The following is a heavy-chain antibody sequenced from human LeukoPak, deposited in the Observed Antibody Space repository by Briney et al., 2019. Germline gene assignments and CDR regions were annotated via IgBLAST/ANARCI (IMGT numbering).Heavy chain of an antibody. J-gene: IGHJ4*02. D-gene: IGHD2-21*02. CDR2: ISGSGGST. CDR3: AKGGGDRLYYFDY. V-gene: IGHV3-23*01. Sequence: AGGSLRLSCAASGFTFSSYGMSWVRQAPGKGLEWVSAISGSGGSTYYADSVKGRFTISRDNSKNTLYLQMNSLRAEDTAVYYCAKGGGDRLYYFDYWGQGTLVTVSS. CDR1: GFTFSSYG.